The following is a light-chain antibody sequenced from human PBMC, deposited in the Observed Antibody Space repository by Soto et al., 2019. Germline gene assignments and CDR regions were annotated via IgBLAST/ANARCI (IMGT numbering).Light chain of an antibody. CDR2: AAS. CDR3: HQYDKAPQT. V-gene: IGKV3-20*01. J-gene: IGKJ2*01. Sequence: EIVLTQSPGTLSLSPGERATLSCRASQYMTRTYIAWYQQKPGQAPRLLIYAASNRATGIPDKFSGSGSGTDYSLTITRLEPEDSAVYYCHQYDKAPQTFGHGTKLEIK. CDR1: QYMTRTY.